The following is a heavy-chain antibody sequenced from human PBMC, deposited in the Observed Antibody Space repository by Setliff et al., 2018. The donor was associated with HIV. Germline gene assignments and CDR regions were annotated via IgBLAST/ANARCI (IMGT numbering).Heavy chain of an antibody. V-gene: IGHV4-61*09. CDR3: ARDFISDSSGYYSSHFDC. D-gene: IGHD3-22*01. J-gene: IGHJ4*02. Sequence: SETLSLTCTVSGDSITRGSYYWSWIRQPAGKGLEWIGHIYTSGKTHYSPSLKSRITISADTSKNQLSLNLSSVTAADTAVYYCARDFISDSSGYYSSHFDCWGQGTLVTVSS. CDR2: IYTSGKT. CDR1: GDSITRGSYY.